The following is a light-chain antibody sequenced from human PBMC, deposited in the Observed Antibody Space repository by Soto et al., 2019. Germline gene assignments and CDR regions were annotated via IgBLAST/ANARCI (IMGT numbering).Light chain of an antibody. V-gene: IGLV2-23*01. J-gene: IGLJ3*02. CDR2: EGS. CDR3: CSYAGSSRV. Sequence: QSALTQPASVSGSPGQSITISCTGTSSDVGSYNLVSWYQQHPGKAPKLMIYEGSKRPSGVSNRFSGSKSGNTASLTISGLPAEEEADYYCCSYAGSSRVFGGGTKLTVL. CDR1: SSDVGSYNL.